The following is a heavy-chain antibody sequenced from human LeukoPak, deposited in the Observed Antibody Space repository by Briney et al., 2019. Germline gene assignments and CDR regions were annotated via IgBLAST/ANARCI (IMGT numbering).Heavy chain of an antibody. J-gene: IGHJ5*02. Sequence: SQTLSLTCTVSGGSISSGSYYWSWIRQPAGTGLEWIGRIYTSGSTNYNPSLKSRVTISVDTSKNQFSLKLSSVTAADTAVYYCARDYSVPAAIGNWFDPWGQGTLVTVSS. CDR1: GGSISSGSYY. CDR2: IYTSGST. D-gene: IGHD2-2*01. CDR3: ARDYSVPAAIGNWFDP. V-gene: IGHV4-61*02.